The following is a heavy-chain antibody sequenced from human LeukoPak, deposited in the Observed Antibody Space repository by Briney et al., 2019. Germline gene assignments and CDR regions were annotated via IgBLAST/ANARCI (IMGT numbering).Heavy chain of an antibody. J-gene: IGHJ4*02. V-gene: IGHV3-20*04. CDR3: ARGGRGGMASFDY. CDR1: GFTFDDCA. CDR2: LNWNGGST. D-gene: IGHD5-24*01. Sequence: GGSLRLSCAASGFTFDDCAMSWVRQAPGKGLEWVSGLNWNGGSTGYADSVKGRFTISRDNAKNSLYLQMNSLRAEDTALYYCARGGRGGMASFDYWGQGTLVTVSS.